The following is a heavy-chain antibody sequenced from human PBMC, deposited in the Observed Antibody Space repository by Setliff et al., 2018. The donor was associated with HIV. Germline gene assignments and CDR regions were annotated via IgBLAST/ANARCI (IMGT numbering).Heavy chain of an antibody. CDR1: GGSFSSYY. CDR3: ARGMVRGLRWNY. CDR2: INHSGST. J-gene: IGHJ4*02. D-gene: IGHD3-10*01. V-gene: IGHV4-34*01. Sequence: SETLSLTCTVYGGSFSSYYWSWIRQPPGRGLGWIGEINHSGSTNYNPSLKSRVTISIDTSENQFSLKLSSVTAADTAVYYCARGMVRGLRWNYWGQGTLVTVSS.